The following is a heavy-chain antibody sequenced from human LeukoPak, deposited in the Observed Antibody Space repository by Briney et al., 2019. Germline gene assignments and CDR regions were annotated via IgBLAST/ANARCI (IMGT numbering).Heavy chain of an antibody. V-gene: IGHV5-51*01. D-gene: IGHD2-15*01. Sequence: GESLKISCEASGYSFSNHGIVWVRKMPGKGLEWMGIINPADSVTIYSPSFQGQVTISADKSITTAYLQWSSLKASDTAMYYCARRYCSGGTCYYFDYWGQGAMVTVSS. CDR2: INPADSVT. CDR3: ARRYCSGGTCYYFDY. J-gene: IGHJ4*02. CDR1: GYSFSNHG.